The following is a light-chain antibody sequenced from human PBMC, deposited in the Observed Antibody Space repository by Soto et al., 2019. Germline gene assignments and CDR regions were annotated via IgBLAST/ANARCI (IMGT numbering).Light chain of an antibody. V-gene: IGKV3-15*01. Sequence: EIVMTQSPSTLSVSTGERATLSCGASQSVRTTVAWYQQRPGQAPRLLIYDASTRATGVPARFSGGVYGTDFNLTVTSVQSEDFGMYYCQQYTDWPTTFGQGTKVDI. CDR2: DAS. CDR3: QQYTDWPTT. CDR1: QSVRTT. J-gene: IGKJ1*01.